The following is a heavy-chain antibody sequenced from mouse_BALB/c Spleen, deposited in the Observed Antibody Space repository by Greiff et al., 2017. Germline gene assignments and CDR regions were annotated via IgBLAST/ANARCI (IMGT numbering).Heavy chain of an antibody. J-gene: IGHJ3*01. CDR1: GFTFSDYY. CDR3: TIYDGYSFAY. CDR2: ISSGGSYT. D-gene: IGHD2-3*01. Sequence: EVQLVESGGGLVKPGGSLKLSCAASGFTFSDYYMYWVRQTPEKRLEWVATISSGGSYTYYPDSVKGRFTISRDNAKNTLYLQMSSLKSEDTAMYYCTIYDGYSFAYWGQGTLVTVSA. V-gene: IGHV5-4*02.